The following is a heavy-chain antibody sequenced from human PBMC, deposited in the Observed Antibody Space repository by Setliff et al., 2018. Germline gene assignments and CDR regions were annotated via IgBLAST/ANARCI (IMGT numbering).Heavy chain of an antibody. CDR2: IKHTGST. V-gene: IGHV4-34*01. CDR3: ARGRNVAARLYDS. CDR1: GGTFSDYY. J-gene: IGHJ4*02. Sequence: SETLSLTCAASGGTFSDYYWTWIRQSPGKGLEWIGEIKHTGSTNYNPSLKSRVNISVDTSKNQYSLKLSSVTAADTAVYYWARGRNVAARLYDSWGQGTLVTVAS. D-gene: IGHD6-6*01.